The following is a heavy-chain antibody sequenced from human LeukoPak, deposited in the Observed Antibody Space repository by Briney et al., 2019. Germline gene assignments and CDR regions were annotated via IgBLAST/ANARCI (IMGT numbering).Heavy chain of an antibody. V-gene: IGHV1-24*01. CDR1: GYTLTELS. CDR2: FDPEDGET. J-gene: IGHJ4*02. Sequence: ASVKVSCKVSGYTLTELSMHWVRQAPGKGLEWMGGFDPEDGETIYAQKFQGRVTMTEDTSTDTAYMELSSLRSEDTAVYYCATGGHDYGDYGRFDYWGQGTLVTVSS. D-gene: IGHD4-17*01. CDR3: ATGGHDYGDYGRFDY.